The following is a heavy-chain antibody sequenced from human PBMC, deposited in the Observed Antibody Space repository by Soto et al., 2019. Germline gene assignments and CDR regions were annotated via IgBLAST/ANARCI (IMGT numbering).Heavy chain of an antibody. CDR3: AKDSKVRDFDY. D-gene: IGHD2-2*01. J-gene: IGHJ4*02. V-gene: IGHV3-30*18. CDR2: ISYDGSNK. Sequence: HPGGSLRLSCAASGFTFSSYGMHWVRQAPGKGLEWVAVISYDGSNKYYADSVKGRFTISRDNSKNTLYLQMNSLRAEDTAVYYCAKDSKVRDFDYWGQGTLVTVYS. CDR1: GFTFSSYG.